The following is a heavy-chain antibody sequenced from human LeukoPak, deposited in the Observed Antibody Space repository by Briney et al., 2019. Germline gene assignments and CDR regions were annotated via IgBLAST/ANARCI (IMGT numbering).Heavy chain of an antibody. CDR3: TRVWSSWSTAFDY. CDR1: GFTFSSYW. D-gene: IGHD6-13*01. Sequence: GGSLRLSCAASGFTFSSYWMSWVRQAPGKGLEWVANIKQDGSEKYYVDSVKGRFTISRDNAKNSLYLQMNSLRAEDTAVYYCTRVWSSWSTAFDYWGQGTLVTVSS. V-gene: IGHV3-7*05. CDR2: IKQDGSEK. J-gene: IGHJ4*02.